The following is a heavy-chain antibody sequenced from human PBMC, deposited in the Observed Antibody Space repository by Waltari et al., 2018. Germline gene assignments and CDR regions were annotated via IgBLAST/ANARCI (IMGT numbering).Heavy chain of an antibody. Sequence: EVQLVESGGGMVKPGGSLRVYCAASGFTISTYSMKWVRQDPGKGLEWVSSISSMSYISDAYAVKGRFTSSIDNARNSRYLQINSLRAEDTAVYYCGRDGYGDYVGGGGGAFDIWGQGTMVTVSS. CDR3: GRDGYGDYVGGGGGAFDI. CDR2: ISSMSYI. CDR1: GFTISTYS. D-gene: IGHD4-17*01. J-gene: IGHJ3*02. V-gene: IGHV3-21*01.